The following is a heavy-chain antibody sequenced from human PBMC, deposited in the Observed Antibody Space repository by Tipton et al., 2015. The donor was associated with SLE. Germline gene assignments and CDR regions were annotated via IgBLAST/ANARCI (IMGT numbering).Heavy chain of an antibody. CDR3: ARALSSLLFDY. D-gene: IGHD6-6*01. CDR2: ISFSGRT. CDR1: GGSISGYY. J-gene: IGHJ4*02. V-gene: IGHV4-59*08. Sequence: TLSLTCTVSGGSISGYYWSWVRQPPGKGLEWIGYISFSGRTNYNPSLKSRVTISVDTSKNQFSLKLSSVTAADTAVYYCARALSSLLFDYWGQGTLVTVSS.